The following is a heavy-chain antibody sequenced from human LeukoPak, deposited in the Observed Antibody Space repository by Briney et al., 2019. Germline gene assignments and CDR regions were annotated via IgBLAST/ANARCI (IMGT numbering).Heavy chain of an antibody. V-gene: IGHV1-2*02. J-gene: IGHJ4*02. D-gene: IGHD6-6*01. CDR3: ARRSSSHDASPI. CDR2: INPNSGGT. Sequence: ASVKVSCKASGYTFTGYYKHWVRQSPGQGLEWMGWINPNSGGTNYAQKFQGRVTMTRDTSISTAYMELSRLRSDDTAVYYCARRSSSHDASPIWGQGTLVTVSS. CDR1: GYTFTGYY.